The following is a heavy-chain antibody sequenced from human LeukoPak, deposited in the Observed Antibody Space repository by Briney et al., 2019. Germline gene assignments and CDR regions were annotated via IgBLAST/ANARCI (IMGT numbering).Heavy chain of an antibody. J-gene: IGHJ4*02. CDR1: GFAFSSYA. V-gene: IGHV3-30-3*01. D-gene: IGHD6-13*01. Sequence: PGGSLRLSCAASGFAFSSYAMRWVRQGPGKGLEWVALVSYDGGSKYYADSVKGRITISRDNSKNTLHLQMNSLRTEDTAVYYCARVKGGIAAAGNYFDYWGQGTLVTVSS. CDR2: VSYDGGSK. CDR3: ARVKGGIAAAGNYFDY.